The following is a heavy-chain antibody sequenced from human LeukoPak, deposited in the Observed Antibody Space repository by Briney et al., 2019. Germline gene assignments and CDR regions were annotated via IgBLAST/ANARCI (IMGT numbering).Heavy chain of an antibody. V-gene: IGHV4-34*01. CDR3: ARGGEDYGDYVVDY. CDR2: INHSGST. J-gene: IGHJ4*02. D-gene: IGHD4-17*01. CDR1: GGSFSGYY. Sequence: PSETLSLTCAVYGGSFSGYYWSWIRQPPGKGLEWIGEINHSGSTNYNPSLKSRVTISVDTSKNQFSLKLSSVTAADTAVYYCARGGEDYGDYVVDYWGQGTLVTVSS.